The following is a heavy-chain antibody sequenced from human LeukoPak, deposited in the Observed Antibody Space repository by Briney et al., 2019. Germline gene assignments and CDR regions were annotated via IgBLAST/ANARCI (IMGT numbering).Heavy chain of an antibody. CDR3: VGQPFRSGY. J-gene: IGHJ4*02. CDR1: GFTFSAYA. V-gene: IGHV3-23*01. D-gene: IGHD3-10*01. CDR2: IGNSDGKP. Sequence: PGGSLRLSCTASGFTFSAYAMNWVRQAPGKGLEWLADIGNSDGKPYYADSVKGRFTISRDNSKNTLYLQMNSLRAEDTAVYYCVGQPFRSGYWGQGTLVTVSS.